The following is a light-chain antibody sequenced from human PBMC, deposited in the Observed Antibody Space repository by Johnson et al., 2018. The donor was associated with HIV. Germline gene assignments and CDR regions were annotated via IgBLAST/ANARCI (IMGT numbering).Light chain of an antibody. Sequence: QSVLTQPPSVSAAPGQKVTISCSGSSSNIGNHYVSWYQHLPGTAPKLLIYDNNKRPSGIPDRFSGSKSGTSVTLAITGLQTGDEADYYCGTWDTSLVVYVFGTGTKVTVL. CDR1: SSNIGNHY. V-gene: IGLV1-51*01. CDR2: DNN. CDR3: GTWDTSLVVYV. J-gene: IGLJ1*01.